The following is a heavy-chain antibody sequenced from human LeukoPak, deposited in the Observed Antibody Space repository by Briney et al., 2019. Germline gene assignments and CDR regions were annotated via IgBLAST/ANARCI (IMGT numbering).Heavy chain of an antibody. CDR1: GGSISSYY. V-gene: IGHV4-59*01. CDR3: ARDRSSYYDFWSGTQADAFDI. D-gene: IGHD3-3*01. J-gene: IGHJ3*02. Sequence: SSETLSLTCTVSGGSISSYYWSWVRQPPGKGLEWVGYIYYSGSTNYNPSLKSRVTISVDTSKNQFSLKLSSVTAADTAVYYCARDRSSYYDFWSGTQADAFDIWGQGTMVTVSS. CDR2: IYYSGST.